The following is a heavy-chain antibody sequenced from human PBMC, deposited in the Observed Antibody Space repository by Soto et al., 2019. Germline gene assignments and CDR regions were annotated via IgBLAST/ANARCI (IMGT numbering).Heavy chain of an antibody. CDR1: GGSFSSSNW. J-gene: IGHJ5*02. CDR3: ARGGYSSSWYQGNWFDP. D-gene: IGHD6-13*01. CDR2: IYHSGST. V-gene: IGHV4-4*02. Sequence: SETLSLTCAVSGGSFSSSNWWSWVRQPPGKELEWIGEIYHSGSTNYNPSLKSRVTISVDTSKNQFSLKLSSVTAADTAVYYCARGGYSSSWYQGNWFDPWGQGALVTVSS.